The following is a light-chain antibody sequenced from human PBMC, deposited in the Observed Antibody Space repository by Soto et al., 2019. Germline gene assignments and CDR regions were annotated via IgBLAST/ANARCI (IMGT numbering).Light chain of an antibody. V-gene: IGKV3-11*01. CDR3: QQRSNWPRT. J-gene: IGKJ1*01. CDR2: DAS. CDR1: QIVSSY. Sequence: EIVLTQSPATLSLSPGERAKLYCRASQIVSSYLAWYQQKPGQAPRLLIYDASNRATGIPARFSGSGSGTDFTLTISSLEPEDFAVYYCQQRSNWPRTFGQGTKVDIK.